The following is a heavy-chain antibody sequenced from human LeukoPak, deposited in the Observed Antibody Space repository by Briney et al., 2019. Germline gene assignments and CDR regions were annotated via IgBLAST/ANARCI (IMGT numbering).Heavy chain of an antibody. D-gene: IGHD3-9*01. CDR1: GFTFSDYY. CDR3: ARVRQYYDILTGYYSDY. V-gene: IGHV3-11*06. J-gene: IGHJ4*02. Sequence: PGGSLRLSCAASGFTFSDYYMSWIRQAPGKGLEWISYISSTSSYTNYADSVKGRFTIFRDNAKNSLYLQMNSLRAEDTAVYYCARVRQYYDILTGYYSDYWGQGTLVTVSS. CDR2: ISSTSSYT.